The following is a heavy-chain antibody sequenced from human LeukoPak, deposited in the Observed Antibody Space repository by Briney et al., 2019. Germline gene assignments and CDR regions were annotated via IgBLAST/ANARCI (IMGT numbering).Heavy chain of an antibody. CDR1: GFTFSDYY. V-gene: IGHV3-11*04. CDR3: ARVPSTYYYYYMEV. Sequence: GGSLRLSCAASGFTFSDYYMSWLRQAPGEGLEWVSYISSIGSTIFYADSVKGRSTISRNNAKNSLYLQMNSLRAEDTAVYCCARVPSTYYYYYMEVWGKGTTVTVSS. J-gene: IGHJ6*03. CDR2: ISSIGSTI.